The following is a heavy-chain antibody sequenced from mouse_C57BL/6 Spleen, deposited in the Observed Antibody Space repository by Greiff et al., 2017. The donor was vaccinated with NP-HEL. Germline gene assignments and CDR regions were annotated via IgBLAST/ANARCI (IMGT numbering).Heavy chain of an antibody. CDR2: IDPSDSYT. CDR1: GYTFTSYW. J-gene: IGHJ4*01. Sequence: QVQLQQPGAELVMPGASVKLSCKASGYTFTSYWMHWVKQRPGQGLEWIGEIDPSDSYTNYNQKFKGKSTLTVDKSSSTAYMQLSSLTSEDSAVYYCARKSSANYYGSRYYAMDYWGQGTSVTVSS. V-gene: IGHV1-69*01. CDR3: ARKSSANYYGSRYYAMDY. D-gene: IGHD1-1*01.